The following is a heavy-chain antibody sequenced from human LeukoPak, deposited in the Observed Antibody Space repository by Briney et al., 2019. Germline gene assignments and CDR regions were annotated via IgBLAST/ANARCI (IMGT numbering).Heavy chain of an antibody. CDR2: ISSSSSYI. CDR3: ARDPFGSSNFDY. CDR1: GFTFSSYS. Sequence: GGSLRLSCAASGFTFSSYSMNWARQAPGKGLEWVSSISSSSSYIYYADSVKGRFTISRDNAKNSLYLQMNSLRAEDTAVYYCARDPFGSSNFDYWGQGTLVTVSS. V-gene: IGHV3-21*01. J-gene: IGHJ4*02. D-gene: IGHD1-26*01.